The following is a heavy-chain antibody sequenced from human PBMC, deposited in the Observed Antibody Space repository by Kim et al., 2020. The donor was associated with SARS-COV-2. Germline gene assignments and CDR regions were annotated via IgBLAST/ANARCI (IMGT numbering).Heavy chain of an antibody. CDR2: INPNSGGT. Sequence: ASVKVSCKASGYTFTGYYMHWVRQAPGQGLEWMGWINPNSGGTNYAQKFQGRVTMTRDTSISTAYMELSRLRSDDTAVYYCARVNPPYYYDSSGYYRQGGAPEFDYWGQGTLVTVSS. CDR1: GYTFTGYY. D-gene: IGHD3-22*01. J-gene: IGHJ4*02. CDR3: ARVNPPYYYDSSGYYRQGGAPEFDY. V-gene: IGHV1-2*02.